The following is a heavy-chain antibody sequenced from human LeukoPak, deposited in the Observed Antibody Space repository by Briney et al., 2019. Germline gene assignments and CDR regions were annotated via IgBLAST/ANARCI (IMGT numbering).Heavy chain of an antibody. CDR1: GYTFTGYY. D-gene: IGHD3-10*01. CDR3: AREPPMVGGAKGRFDS. CDR2: IIPIIGSA. J-gene: IGHJ5*01. Sequence: SVKVSCKASGYTFTGYYMHWVRQAPGQGLEWMGRIIPIIGSASYAQKFQGRITISADRTTSTTYMDLRSLRSEDTAVYYCAREPPMVGGAKGRFDSWGQGTLVTVSS. V-gene: IGHV1-69*04.